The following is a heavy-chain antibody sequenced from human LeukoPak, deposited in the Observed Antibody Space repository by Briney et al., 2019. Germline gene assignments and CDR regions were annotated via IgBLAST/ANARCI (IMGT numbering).Heavy chain of an antibody. D-gene: IGHD3-10*01. V-gene: IGHV1-2*02. Sequence: GASVKVSCKASGYIFSAYYMHWVRQAPGQGLEWMGWINPKSGFTNYAQKFQGRVSMTRDTSITTVYMELGSLSSDDTAVYYCARDMLLWFGNDEDYCYYYVDVWGKGTTVTISS. CDR2: INPKSGFT. J-gene: IGHJ6*03. CDR1: GYIFSAYY. CDR3: ARDMLLWFGNDEDYCYYYVDV.